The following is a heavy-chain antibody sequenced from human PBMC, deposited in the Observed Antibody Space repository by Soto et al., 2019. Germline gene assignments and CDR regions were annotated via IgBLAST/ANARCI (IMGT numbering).Heavy chain of an antibody. CDR2: FDPEDGET. D-gene: IGHD2-2*01. V-gene: IGHV1-24*01. Sequence: TSVKVSWKVSGYTLTELSMHWVRQAPGKGLEWMGGFDPEDGETIYAQKFQGRVTMTEDTSTDTAYMELSSLRSEDTAVYYCATMGYCSSTSCYSVDYWGQGTLVTVSS. CDR3: ATMGYCSSTSCYSVDY. CDR1: GYTLTELS. J-gene: IGHJ4*02.